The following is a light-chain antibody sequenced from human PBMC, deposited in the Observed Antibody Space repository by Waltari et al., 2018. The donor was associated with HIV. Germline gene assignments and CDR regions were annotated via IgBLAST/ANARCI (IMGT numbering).Light chain of an antibody. CDR1: SSNIGSYY. V-gene: IGLV1-47*01. CDR3: AAWTDSLSGVV. Sequence: QSVLTQPPSASGTPGQRVTISCSGSSSNIGSYYVYWYQQLPGTAPKLLFYSNNQRPSGVPDRFSGSKSGTSASLAISGLRSEDEADYYCAAWTDSLSGVVFGGGTKLSVL. CDR2: SNN. J-gene: IGLJ2*01.